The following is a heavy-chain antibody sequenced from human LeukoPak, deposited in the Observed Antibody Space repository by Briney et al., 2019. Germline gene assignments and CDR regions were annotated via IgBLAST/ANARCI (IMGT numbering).Heavy chain of an antibody. V-gene: IGHV1-46*01. CDR2: INPSSGST. Sequence: ASVRVSCKASGYTFTSYFIHWVRRAPGQGLEWMGIINPSSGSTSYAQKFQDRLTMTRDTSTSTVYMDLSSLGSEDTAIYYCARAQGIAATGAGAFDYWGQGTLVTVSS. CDR1: GYTFTSYF. D-gene: IGHD6-13*01. J-gene: IGHJ4*02. CDR3: ARAQGIAATGAGAFDY.